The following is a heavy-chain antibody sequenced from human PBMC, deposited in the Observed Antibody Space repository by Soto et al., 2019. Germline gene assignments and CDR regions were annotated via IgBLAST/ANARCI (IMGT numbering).Heavy chain of an antibody. CDR3: ARGPSTAAPLSDWYFDL. Sequence: PGESLKISCAASGFIFSSYSMNWVRQAPGKGLEWISYIASTSWNIYYADTVKGRFTISRDNAKNSLLLQMNSLSDDDTAVYYCARGPSTAAPLSDWYFDLWGRGTLVTVSS. J-gene: IGHJ2*01. D-gene: IGHD2-2*01. CDR1: GFIFSSYS. V-gene: IGHV3-48*02. CDR2: IASTSWNI.